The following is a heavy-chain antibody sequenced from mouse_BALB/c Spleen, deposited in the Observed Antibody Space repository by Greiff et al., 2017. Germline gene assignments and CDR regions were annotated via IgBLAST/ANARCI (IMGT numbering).Heavy chain of an antibody. Sequence: VQLQQSGAELVRPGVSVKISCKGSGYTFTDYAMHWVKQSHAKSLEWIGVISTYYGDASYNQKFKGKATMTVDKSSSTAYMQLSSLTSEDSAVYYCARSVPFAYWGQGTLVTVSA. CDR1: GYTFTDYA. J-gene: IGHJ3*01. CDR3: ARSVPFAY. V-gene: IGHV1S137*01. CDR2: ISTYYGDA.